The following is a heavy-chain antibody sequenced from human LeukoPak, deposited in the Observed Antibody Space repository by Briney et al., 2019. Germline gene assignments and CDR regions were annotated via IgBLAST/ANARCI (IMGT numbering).Heavy chain of an antibody. D-gene: IGHD3-16*01. Sequence: TGGSLRLSCAASGFTFSSYSMNWVRQALGKGLGWVSYISGSSGTIYYADAVKGRFTIYRDNAKNSLYLQMNSLRAEDTAVYYCARRSEFGVLYYMDVWGKGTTVTVSS. CDR1: GFTFSSYS. CDR3: ARRSEFGVLYYMDV. CDR2: ISGSSGTI. J-gene: IGHJ6*03. V-gene: IGHV3-48*01.